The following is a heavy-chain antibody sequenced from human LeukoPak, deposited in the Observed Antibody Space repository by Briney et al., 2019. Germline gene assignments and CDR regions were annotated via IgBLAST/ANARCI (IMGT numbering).Heavy chain of an antibody. V-gene: IGHV3-74*01. D-gene: IGHD6-6*01. CDR3: ARGPNSNWSGLDF. J-gene: IGHJ4*02. CDR2: ISPTGSTT. Sequence: GGSLRLSCTASGFSFSGHWMHWARQLPGKGLVWVSPISPTGSTTSYADSVKGRFTVSRDNAKNTLYLQVNNLRAEDTAVYCCARGPNSNWSGLDFWGQGTLLTVSS. CDR1: GFSFSGHW.